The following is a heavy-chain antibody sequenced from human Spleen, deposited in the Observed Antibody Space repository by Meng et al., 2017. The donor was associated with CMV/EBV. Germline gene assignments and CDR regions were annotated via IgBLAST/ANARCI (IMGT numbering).Heavy chain of an antibody. D-gene: IGHD3-10*01. Sequence: GESLKISCAASGFTVTSNYMNWVRLAPGKGLEWVSLLHSGGDTHYADPVKGRFTISRDNSKNTLYLQMNSLRAEDTAVYYCARDKGLELLGYWGQGTLVTVSS. V-gene: IGHV3-53*01. CDR2: LHSGGDT. J-gene: IGHJ4*02. CDR1: GFTVTSNY. CDR3: ARDKGLELLGY.